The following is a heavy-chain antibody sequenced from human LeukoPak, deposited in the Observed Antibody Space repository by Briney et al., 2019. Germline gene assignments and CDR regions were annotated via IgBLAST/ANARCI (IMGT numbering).Heavy chain of an antibody. CDR3: ARSGYYGSGSYRAFDY. J-gene: IGHJ4*02. Sequence: GGSLRLSCAASGFTFSNAWMSWVRQAPGKGLEWVSSISSSSSYIYYADSVKGRFTISRDNAKNSLYLQMNSLRAEDTAVYYCARSGYYGSGSYRAFDYWGQGTLVTVSS. V-gene: IGHV3-21*01. CDR1: GFTFSNAW. D-gene: IGHD3-10*01. CDR2: ISSSSSYI.